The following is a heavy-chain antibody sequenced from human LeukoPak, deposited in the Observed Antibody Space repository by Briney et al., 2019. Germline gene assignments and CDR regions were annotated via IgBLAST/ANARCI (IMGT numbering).Heavy chain of an antibody. D-gene: IGHD6-19*01. J-gene: IGHJ4*02. V-gene: IGHV3-23*01. CDR1: GFTFSNFD. CDR3: AKDARRTSGWYYFDS. CDR2: ITNRGDGT. Sequence: GGSQRLSCTASGFTFSNFDMGWVRQAPGKGLEWVSAITNRGDGTYFADSVKGRVTISRDNSKDTLYLQLNSLRADDTAVYYCAKDARRTSGWYYFDSWGQGTLVTVSS.